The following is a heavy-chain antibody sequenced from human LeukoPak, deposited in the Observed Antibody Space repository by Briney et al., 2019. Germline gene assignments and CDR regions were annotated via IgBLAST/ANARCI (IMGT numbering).Heavy chain of an antibody. CDR2: ISYDGSNK. CDR1: GFTFSSYG. CDR3: AKDGTFWRRWLLLSY. Sequence: GGSLRLSCAASGFTFSSYGMNWVRQAPGKGLEWVAVISYDGSNKYYADSVKGRFTISRDNSKNTLYLQMNSLRAEDTAVYYCAKDGTFWRRWLLLSYWGQGTLVTVSS. D-gene: IGHD3-22*01. V-gene: IGHV3-30*18. J-gene: IGHJ4*02.